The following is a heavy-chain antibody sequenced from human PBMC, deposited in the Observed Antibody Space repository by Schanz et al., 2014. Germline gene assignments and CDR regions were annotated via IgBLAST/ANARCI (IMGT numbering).Heavy chain of an antibody. CDR2: VSRSTPDI. V-gene: IGHV3-48*01. CDR3: AKYRGYYRVSGSYRELEY. D-gene: IGHD3-10*01. Sequence: EVQLVESGGGLVQPGRSLRLSCAASGFTFSSYSMNWVRQAPGKGLEWVSYVSRSTPDIYYADSVKGRFTMSRDNAKNSVFLQMNSLRPEDTAVYYCAKYRGYYRVSGSYRELEYWGQGTLVTVSS. CDR1: GFTFSSYS. J-gene: IGHJ4*02.